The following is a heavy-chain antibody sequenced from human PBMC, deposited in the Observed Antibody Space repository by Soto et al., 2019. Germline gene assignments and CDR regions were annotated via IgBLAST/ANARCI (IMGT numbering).Heavy chain of an antibody. V-gene: IGHV4-31*03. CDR3: ARHRGWYYFDY. CDR1: GGSISSGGYF. CDR2: IFYIGST. J-gene: IGHJ4*02. D-gene: IGHD6-19*01. Sequence: PSETLSLTCTVSGGSISSGGYFWNWIRQHPGKGLEWIGYIFYIGSTYYNPSLKSRVTISVDTSKNQFSLKLSSVTAADTAVYYCARHRGWYYFDYWGQGTLVTVSS.